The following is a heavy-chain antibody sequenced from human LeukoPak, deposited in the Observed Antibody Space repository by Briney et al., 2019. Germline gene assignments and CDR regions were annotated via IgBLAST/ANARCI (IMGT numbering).Heavy chain of an antibody. V-gene: IGHV4-38-2*02. CDR3: ARDKSGYDYWGAYYYYYMDV. Sequence: SETLSLTCTVSGYSISSGYYWGWIRQPPGKGLEWIGSIYHSGSTYYNPSLKSRVTISVDTSKNQFSLKLSSVTAADTAVYYCARDKSGYDYWGAYYYYYMDVWGKGTTVTISS. D-gene: IGHD5-12*01. CDR1: GYSISSGYY. J-gene: IGHJ6*03. CDR2: IYHSGST.